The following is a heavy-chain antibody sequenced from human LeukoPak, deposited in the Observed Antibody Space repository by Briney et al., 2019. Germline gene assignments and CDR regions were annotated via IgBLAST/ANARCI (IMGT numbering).Heavy chain of an antibody. CDR2: IYHSGST. D-gene: IGHD2-15*01. J-gene: IGHJ6*02. Sequence: SETLSLTCAVSGGSISSSNWWSWVRQPPGEGLEWIGEIYHSGSTNYNPSLKSRVTISVDKSKNQFSLKLSTVTAADTAVYYCAKYCSGGSCYLLYGMDVWGQGTTVTVSS. V-gene: IGHV4-4*02. CDR3: AKYCSGGSCYLLYGMDV. CDR1: GGSISSSNW.